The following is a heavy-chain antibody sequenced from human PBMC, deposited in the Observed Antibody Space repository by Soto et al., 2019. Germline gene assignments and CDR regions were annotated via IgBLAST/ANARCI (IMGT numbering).Heavy chain of an antibody. J-gene: IGHJ4*02. Sequence: QVQLVQSGAEVKKPGASVKVSCKASGYTFTSYGISWVRQAPGQGLEWMGWISAYNGNTNYAQKLQGRVTMTTDTSTSRAYVELRSLCSGDRAVYDCARETVVRRIDYWGQGTLVTVSS. CDR2: ISAYNGNT. V-gene: IGHV1-18*01. CDR1: GYTFTSYG. CDR3: ARETVVRRIDY. D-gene: IGHD2-15*01.